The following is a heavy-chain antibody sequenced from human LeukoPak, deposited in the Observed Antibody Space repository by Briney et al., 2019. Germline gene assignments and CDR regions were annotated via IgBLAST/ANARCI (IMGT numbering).Heavy chain of an antibody. CDR3: ARDPSSGWSYYYYGMDV. D-gene: IGHD6-19*01. Sequence: SETLSLTCTASGGSISSYYWSWIRQPPGKGLEWIGYIYYSGSTNYNPSLKSRVTISVDTSKNQFSLKLSSVTAADTAVYYCARDPSSGWSYYYYGMDVWGQGTTVTVSS. CDR1: GGSISSYY. V-gene: IGHV4-59*01. CDR2: IYYSGST. J-gene: IGHJ6*02.